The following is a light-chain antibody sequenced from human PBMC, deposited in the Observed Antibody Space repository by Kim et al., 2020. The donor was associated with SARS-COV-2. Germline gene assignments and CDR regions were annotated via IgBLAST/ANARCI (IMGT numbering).Light chain of an antibody. CDR2: GKN. CDR1: SLRSYY. Sequence: ALVQKVRITCQGDSLRSYYASWYQQKPGQAPVLVIYGKNNRPSGIPDRFSGSSSGNTASLTITGAQAEDEADYYCNSRDSSGNHVVFGGGTKVTVL. J-gene: IGLJ2*01. CDR3: NSRDSSGNHVV. V-gene: IGLV3-19*01.